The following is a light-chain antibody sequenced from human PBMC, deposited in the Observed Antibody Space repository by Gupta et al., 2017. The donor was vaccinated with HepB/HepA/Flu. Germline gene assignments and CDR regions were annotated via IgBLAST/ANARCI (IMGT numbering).Light chain of an antibody. CDR1: SSDVGTYNR. CDR2: EVS. CDR3: TSYTTSSTFV. V-gene: IGLV2-18*02. Sequence: QSALTQPPSVSGSPGPSVTISCTGTSSDVGTYNRVSWYQQPPGTAPKLMIYEVSKRPAGVPDRFSGSKSGYTASLTISGLQAEDEADYYCTSYTTSSTFVFGTGTKVTVL. J-gene: IGLJ1*01.